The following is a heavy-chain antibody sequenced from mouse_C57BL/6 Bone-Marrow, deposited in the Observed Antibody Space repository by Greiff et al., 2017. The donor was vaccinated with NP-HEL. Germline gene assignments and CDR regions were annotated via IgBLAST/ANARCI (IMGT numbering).Heavy chain of an antibody. CDR2: ISSGGDYI. D-gene: IGHD2-1*01. CDR3: TRDNGNYFYWYFDV. Sequence: EVKVVESGEGLVKPGGSLKLSCAASGFTFSSYAMSWVRQTPEKRLEWVAYISSGGDYIYYADTVKGRFTISRDHARNTLYLQMSSLKSEDTAMYYWTRDNGNYFYWYFDVWGTGTTVTVSS. J-gene: IGHJ1*03. V-gene: IGHV5-9-1*02. CDR1: GFTFSSYA.